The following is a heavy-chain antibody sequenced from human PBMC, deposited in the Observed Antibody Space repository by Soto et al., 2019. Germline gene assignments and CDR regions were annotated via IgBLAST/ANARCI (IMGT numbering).Heavy chain of an antibody. CDR3: ARGNWSGGSCSPFDP. CDR1: GGSFSGYY. Sequence: QVQLQQWGAGLLKPSETLSLTCAVYGGSFSGYYWSWIRQPPGKGLEWIGEINHSGSTNYNPSLKGSVTISVDPAKNQFSLKLSFVAGADTAGDYCARGNWSGGSCSPFDPWGQGTLVTVSS. V-gene: IGHV4-34*01. J-gene: IGHJ5*02. D-gene: IGHD2-15*01. CDR2: INHSGST.